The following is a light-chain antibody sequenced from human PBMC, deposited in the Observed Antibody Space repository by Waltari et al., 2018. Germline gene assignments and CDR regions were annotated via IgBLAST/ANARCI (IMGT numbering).Light chain of an antibody. Sequence: DIQMTQSPSSLSASVGDRVTITCRASQSISSFLNWYHQKPGKAPKLLIYAASSLQSGVPSRLSGSGSGTDFTLTISSLQPEDFATYYCQQSYSTPMYTFGQGTKLEIK. CDR3: QQSYSTPMYT. V-gene: IGKV1-39*01. CDR1: QSISSF. CDR2: AAS. J-gene: IGKJ2*01.